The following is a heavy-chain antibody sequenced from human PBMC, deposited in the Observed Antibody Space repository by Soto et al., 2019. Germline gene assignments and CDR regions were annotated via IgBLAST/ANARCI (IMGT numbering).Heavy chain of an antibody. J-gene: IGHJ6*02. Sequence: PGESLKISCKGSGYSFNDYWIGWVRQMPGKGLEWMGIIYPADSDTRYSPSFQGQVTISADKSISTAYLQWSSLKASDTAIYYCARQFNDNRGGGYYYYGLDVRGQGTTVTVSS. CDR3: ARQFNDNRGGGYYYYGLDV. V-gene: IGHV5-51*01. CDR2: IYPADSDT. CDR1: GYSFNDYW. D-gene: IGHD2-15*01.